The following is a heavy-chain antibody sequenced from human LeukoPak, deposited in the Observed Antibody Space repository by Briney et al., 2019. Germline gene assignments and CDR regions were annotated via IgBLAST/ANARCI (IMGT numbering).Heavy chain of an antibody. J-gene: IGHJ3*02. CDR3: ARSSPAMVRGVNDAFDI. D-gene: IGHD3-10*01. Sequence: PSETLSFTCTVSGGSISSYYWSWIRQPPGKGLEWIGYIYYSGSTNYNPSLKSRVTISVDTSKNQFSLKLSSVTAADTAVYYCARSSPAMVRGVNDAFDIWGQGTMVTVSS. CDR2: IYYSGST. CDR1: GGSISSYY. V-gene: IGHV4-59*13.